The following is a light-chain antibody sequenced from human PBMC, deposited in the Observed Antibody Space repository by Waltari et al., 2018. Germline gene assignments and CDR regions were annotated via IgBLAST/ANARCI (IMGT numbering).Light chain of an antibody. CDR2: KAS. CDR3: QQYNFDPWT. V-gene: IGKV1-5*03. J-gene: IGKJ1*01. Sequence: DIQMTQSPSTLSASPGDSVPITCRASQTVETWLAWYQQKPGRPPKFLIHKASTVEPGVPTRFRGRGSGTEFTLTSNGLQVDDFATYYCQQYNFDPWTFGQGTRVEIK. CDR1: QTVETW.